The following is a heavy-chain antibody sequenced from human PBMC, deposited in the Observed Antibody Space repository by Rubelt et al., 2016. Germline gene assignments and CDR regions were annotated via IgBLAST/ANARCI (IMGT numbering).Heavy chain of an antibody. CDR1: GDSVSSSSYY. V-gene: IGHV4-39*01. J-gene: IGHJ4*02. Sequence: QLQLQESGPGLVKPSETLSLTCTVSGDSVSSSSYYWGWIRQPPGKGLEWIGNIHYSGTTYYNPSLMSRATISVDTSENQFALNLSSVTAADTAVYYCARHVGDFLSGYFYWGQGTLVTVSS. D-gene: IGHD3-3*01. CDR2: IHYSGTT. CDR3: ARHVGDFLSGYFY.